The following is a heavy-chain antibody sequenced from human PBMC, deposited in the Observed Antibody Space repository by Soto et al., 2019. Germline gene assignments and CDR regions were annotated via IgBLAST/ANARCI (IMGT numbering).Heavy chain of an antibody. CDR1: GYSISSGYY. V-gene: IGHV4-38-2*02. D-gene: IGHD3-22*01. CDR3: ARDDSSGYYYGIDY. CDR2: IYHGGST. J-gene: IGHJ4*02. Sequence: PSETLSLTCAVSGYSISSGYYWGWIRQPPGKGLEWIGSIYHGGSTYYNPSLKSRVTISVDTSKNQFSLKLSSVTAADTAVYYCARDDSSGYYYGIDYWGQGTLVTVSS.